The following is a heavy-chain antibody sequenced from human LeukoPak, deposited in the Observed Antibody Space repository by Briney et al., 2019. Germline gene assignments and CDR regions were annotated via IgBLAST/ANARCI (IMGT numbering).Heavy chain of an antibody. CDR3: ARDRWGPMGGDI. V-gene: IGHV1-2*02. CDR1: GYTFTGYY. J-gene: IGHJ3*02. CDR2: INPNSGGT. D-gene: IGHD3-10*01. Sequence: ASVKVSCKASGYTFTGYYMHWVRQAPGQELEWMGWINPNSGGTNYAQKFQGRVTMTRDTSISTAYMELSRLRSDDTAVYYCARDRWGPMGGDIWGQGTMVTVPS.